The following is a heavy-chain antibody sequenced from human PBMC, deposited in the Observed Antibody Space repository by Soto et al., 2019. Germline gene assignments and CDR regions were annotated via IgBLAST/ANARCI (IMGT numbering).Heavy chain of an antibody. Sequence: SETLSLTCAVNGGSLTGYYWSWIRQPPGKGLEWIGEIKDGGSTNYSPSLRGRATISSDTSNNQFSLKLNSVTAADTAVYYCARGQEGIVATHWDQGALVTVSS. V-gene: IGHV4-34*01. J-gene: IGHJ4*02. CDR2: IKDGGST. D-gene: IGHD5-12*01. CDR1: GGSLTGYY. CDR3: ARGQEGIVATH.